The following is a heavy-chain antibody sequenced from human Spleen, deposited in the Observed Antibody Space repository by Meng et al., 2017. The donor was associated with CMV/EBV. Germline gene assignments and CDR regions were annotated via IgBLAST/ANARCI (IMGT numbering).Heavy chain of an antibody. D-gene: IGHD1-26*01. CDR3: AKGEWELPTFFDS. J-gene: IGHJ4*02. CDR1: GFTVSSNY. CDR2: IYSGGST. V-gene: IGHV3-53*01. Sequence: GGSLRLSCAASGFTVSSNYMSWVRQAPGKGLEWVSVIYSGGSTYYADSVKGRFTISRDNSKNTVFLQMNSLTADDTAVYYCAKGEWELPTFFDSWGQGILVTVS.